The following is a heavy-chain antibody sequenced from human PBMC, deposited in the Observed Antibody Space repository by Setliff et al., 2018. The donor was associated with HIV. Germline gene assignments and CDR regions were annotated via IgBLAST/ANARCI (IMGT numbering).Heavy chain of an antibody. D-gene: IGHD2-15*01. Sequence: SETLSLTCTVSGDSISRGPYYWSWIRQPAGKGLEWIGRVYTSGDTNYNPSLRSRVTMSVDTSKNQFSLKLNSVTAADTAVYYCAREAAHCSGDTCQFTFDSWGQGTLVTVSS. J-gene: IGHJ4*02. V-gene: IGHV4-61*02. CDR3: AREAAHCSGDTCQFTFDS. CDR2: VYTSGDT. CDR1: GDSISRGPYY.